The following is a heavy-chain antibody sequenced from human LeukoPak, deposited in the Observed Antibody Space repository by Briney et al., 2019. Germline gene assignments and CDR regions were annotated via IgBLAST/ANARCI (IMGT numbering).Heavy chain of an antibody. D-gene: IGHD1-26*01. CDR1: GFTVSSNY. J-gene: IGHJ5*02. CDR2: IYSGGST. Sequence: PGGSLRLSCAASGFTVSSNYMSWVRQAPGKGLEWVSVIYSGGSTYYADSVKGRFTISRDNAKNSLYLQMNSLRAEDTAVYYCARPFPSGSYYLWGQGTLVTVSS. CDR3: ARPFPSGSYYL. V-gene: IGHV3-53*01.